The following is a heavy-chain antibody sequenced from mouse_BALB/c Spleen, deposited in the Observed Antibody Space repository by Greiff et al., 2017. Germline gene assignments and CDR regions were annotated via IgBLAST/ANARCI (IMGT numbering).Heavy chain of an antibody. D-gene: IGHD1-1*01. V-gene: IGHV1-80*01. CDR1: GYAFSSYW. Sequence: VQLQQSGAELVRPGSSVKISCKASGYAFSSYWMNWVKQRPGQGLEWIGQIYPGDGDTNYYGKFKGKATLTADKSSSTAYMQLSSLTSEDSAVYFCAREGDGSSYWFAYWGQGTLVTVSA. CDR3: AREGDGSSYWFAY. J-gene: IGHJ3*01. CDR2: IYPGDGDT.